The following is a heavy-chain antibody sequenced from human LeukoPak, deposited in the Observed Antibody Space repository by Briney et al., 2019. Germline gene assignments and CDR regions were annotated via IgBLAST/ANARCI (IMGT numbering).Heavy chain of an antibody. D-gene: IGHD6-19*01. CDR3: AVRDGYSSGWYDDY. CDR2: IRYDGSDK. Sequence: GGSLRLSCAPSRFILSSFDMHWVRQAPGKGLEWVASIRYDGSDKYYADSVKGRFTVSRDNPQNTLYLQMSSLRTEDTAVYYCAVRDGYSSGWYDDYWGQGTLVTVSS. J-gene: IGHJ4*02. CDR1: RFILSSFD. V-gene: IGHV3-30*02.